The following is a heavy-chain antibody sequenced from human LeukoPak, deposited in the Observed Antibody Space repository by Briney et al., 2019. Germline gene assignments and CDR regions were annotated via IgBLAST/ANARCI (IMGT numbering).Heavy chain of an antibody. Sequence: SETLSLTCAVYGGSFSGYYWSWIRQPPGKGLEWIGEINHSGSTNYNPSLKSRVTISVDTSKNQFSLKLSSVTAADTAVYYCARGVAVAARFDPWGQGTLVTVSS. CDR3: ARGVAVAARFDP. V-gene: IGHV4-34*01. CDR1: GGSFSGYY. D-gene: IGHD6-19*01. J-gene: IGHJ5*02. CDR2: INHSGST.